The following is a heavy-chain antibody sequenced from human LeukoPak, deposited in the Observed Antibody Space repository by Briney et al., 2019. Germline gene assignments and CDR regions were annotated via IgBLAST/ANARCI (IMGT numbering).Heavy chain of an antibody. V-gene: IGHV4-4*02. Sequence: PSGPLSLICAVSGGSISSSNWWSWVRQPPGKGLEWIGEIYHSGSTIYNPSLKSRVTISVDKSKNQFSLKLSSVTAADTAVYYCASTGGGLVVVAATDAFDIWGQGTMVTVSS. J-gene: IGHJ3*02. CDR2: IYHSGST. CDR3: ASTGGGLVVVAATDAFDI. CDR1: GGSISSSNW. D-gene: IGHD2-15*01.